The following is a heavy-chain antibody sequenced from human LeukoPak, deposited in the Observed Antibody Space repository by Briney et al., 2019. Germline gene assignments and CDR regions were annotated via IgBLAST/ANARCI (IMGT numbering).Heavy chain of an antibody. Sequence: GGSLRLSCAGSGFTLSGYWMTWVRRAPGKGLEWVANIKYDGSEKQYVDPVKGRFTISRDNAKNSLYLQMNSLRVEDMAVYYCARGLGWLDPWGQGTLVTVSS. CDR2: IKYDGSEK. J-gene: IGHJ5*02. V-gene: IGHV3-7*01. CDR3: ARGLGWLDP. CDR1: GFTLSGYW.